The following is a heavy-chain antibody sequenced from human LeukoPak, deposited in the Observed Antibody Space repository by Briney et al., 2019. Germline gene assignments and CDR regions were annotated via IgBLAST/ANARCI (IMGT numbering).Heavy chain of an antibody. V-gene: IGHV3-23*01. CDR3: AKAPNILYYDFWSGQDY. D-gene: IGHD3-3*01. CDR2: ISGSGGST. Sequence: GGSLRLSCAASGFTFSSYAMSWVRQAPGKGLEWVSAISGSGGSTYYADSVKGRFTISRDNAKNSLYLQMNSLGAEDTAVYYCAKAPNILYYDFWSGQDYWGQGTLVTVSS. CDR1: GFTFSSYA. J-gene: IGHJ4*02.